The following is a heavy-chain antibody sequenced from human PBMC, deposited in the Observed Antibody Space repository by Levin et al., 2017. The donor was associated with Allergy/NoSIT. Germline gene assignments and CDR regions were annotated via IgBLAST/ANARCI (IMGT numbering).Heavy chain of an antibody. D-gene: IGHD3-22*01. V-gene: IGHV3-15*01. CDR3: ATGVSYFDASGYYYVSEHLRH. CDR2: VKTKNDGRTT. CDR1: GFTFSQAW. Sequence: GGSLRLSCVASGFTFSQAWMSWVRQAPGKGLEWVGHVKTKNDGRTTDYGAPVKGRFSISRDDSKNTVFLQMNSLKTEDTAVYYCATGVSYFDASGYYYVSEHLRHWGQGTLVTVSS. J-gene: IGHJ1*01.